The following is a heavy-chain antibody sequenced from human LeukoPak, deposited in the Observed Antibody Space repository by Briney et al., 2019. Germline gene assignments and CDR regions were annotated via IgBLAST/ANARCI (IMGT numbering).Heavy chain of an antibody. V-gene: IGHV4-30-2*01. J-gene: IGHJ4*02. CDR1: GGSISSGGYS. Sequence: SETLSLTRAVSGGSISSGGYSWSWIRQPPGKGLEWIGYIYHSGSTYYNPSLKSRVTISVDRSKNQFSLKLSSVTAADTAVYYCARGGGFGELFSYYFDYWGQGTLVTVSS. D-gene: IGHD3-10*01. CDR2: IYHSGST. CDR3: ARGGGFGELFSYYFDY.